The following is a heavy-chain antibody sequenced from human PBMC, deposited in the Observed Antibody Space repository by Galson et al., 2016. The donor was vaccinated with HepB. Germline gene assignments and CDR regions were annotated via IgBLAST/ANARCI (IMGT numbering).Heavy chain of an antibody. V-gene: IGHV2-5*02. CDR3: AHRGRTRYFDT. CDR2: IYWDDED. J-gene: IGHJ4*02. CDR1: GISVTTFEVG. Sequence: PALVKPTQTLTLTCSVSGISVTTFEVGVGWIRQSPGKAPEWLAIIYWDDEDRSSPSLKSRLTITRDTSKNQVVLTMINMDPEDTATYYCAHRGRTRYFDTWGQGTLVTVSS. D-gene: IGHD3/OR15-3a*01.